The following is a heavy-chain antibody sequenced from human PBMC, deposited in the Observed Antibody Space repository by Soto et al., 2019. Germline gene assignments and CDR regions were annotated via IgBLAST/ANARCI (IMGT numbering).Heavy chain of an antibody. CDR3: AIAPGYSSGLYSKDYYSYYGMDV. V-gene: IGHV3-21*01. CDR1: GFTFSSYS. D-gene: IGHD6-19*01. Sequence: EVQLVESGGGLVKPGGSLRLSCAASGFTFSSYSMNWVRQAPGKGLEWVSSISSSSSYIYYADSVKGRCTSSRDNAENSLYLQMSSLGAEAVAVYYCAIAPGYSSGLYSKDYYSYYGMDVWGQGTTVTVSS. CDR2: ISSSSSYI. J-gene: IGHJ6*02.